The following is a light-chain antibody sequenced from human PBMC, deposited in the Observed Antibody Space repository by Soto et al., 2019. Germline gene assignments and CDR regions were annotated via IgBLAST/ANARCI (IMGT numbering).Light chain of an antibody. J-gene: IGKJ4*01. CDR3: QQRTNWPPLT. CDR1: QSVLYSSNNKNY. Sequence: DIVMTQSPDSLAVCLGERATINCKPRQSVLYSSNNKNYLAWYQQKPGQPPKLLIYWASTRESGVPDRFSGSGSGTDFTLTISSLQAEDVAVYYCQQRTNWPPLTFGGGTKVEIK. CDR2: WAS. V-gene: IGKV4-1*01.